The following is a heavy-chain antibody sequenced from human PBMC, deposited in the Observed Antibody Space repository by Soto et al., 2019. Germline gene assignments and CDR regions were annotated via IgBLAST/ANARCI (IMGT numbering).Heavy chain of an antibody. Sequence: GASVKVSCKASGHTFTSYLMHWVRQATGQGLEWMGWMNPNSGNTGYAQKFQGRVTMTRNTSISTAYMELSSLRSEDTAVYYCARVGYYYDSSGYYLSFDYWGQGTLLTVSS. CDR1: GHTFTSYL. J-gene: IGHJ4*02. V-gene: IGHV1-8*02. CDR3: ARVGYYYDSSGYYLSFDY. CDR2: MNPNSGNT. D-gene: IGHD3-22*01.